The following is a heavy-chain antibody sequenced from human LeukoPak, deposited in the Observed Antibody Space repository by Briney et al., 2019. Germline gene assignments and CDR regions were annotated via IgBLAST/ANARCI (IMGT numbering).Heavy chain of an antibody. CDR1: GGSISSGGYY. J-gene: IGHJ4*02. Sequence: SQTLSLTCTVSGGSISSGGYYWSWIRQHPGKGLEWIGYIYYSGSTYYNPSLKSRVTISVDTSKNQFSLKLSSVTAADTAVYYCARWGYYYDSSGYYRGFDYWDQGTLVTVSS. CDR3: ARWGYYYDSSGYYRGFDY. D-gene: IGHD3-22*01. CDR2: IYYSGST. V-gene: IGHV4-31*03.